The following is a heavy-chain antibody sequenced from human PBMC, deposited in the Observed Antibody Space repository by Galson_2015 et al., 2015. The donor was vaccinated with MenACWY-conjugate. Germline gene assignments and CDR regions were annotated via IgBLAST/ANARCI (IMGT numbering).Heavy chain of an antibody. CDR2: VIPILGEV. CDR1: GGTFTTFG. J-gene: IGHJ6*02. D-gene: IGHD3-16*01. CDR3: AGGVASGYNYYGLDV. V-gene: IGHV1-69*04. Sequence: SVKVSCKASGGTFTTFGISWVRQAPGQGLECVGRVIPILGEVTYAQEFQGRVTFTADKSTWTAYMDLSSLRSDDTAVYYCAGGVASGYNYYGLDVWGQGTTVIVSS.